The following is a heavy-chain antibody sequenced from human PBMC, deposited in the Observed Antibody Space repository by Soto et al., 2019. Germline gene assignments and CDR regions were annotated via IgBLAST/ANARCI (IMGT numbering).Heavy chain of an antibody. V-gene: IGHV3-23*01. D-gene: IGHD2-15*01. CDR3: AKDRVVVVVAATPSDY. Sequence: GGSLRLSCAASGFTFSSYAMSWVRQAPGKGLEWVSAISGSGGSTYYADSVKGRFTISRDNSKNTLYLQMNSLRAEDTAVYYCAKDRVVVVVAATPSDYWGQGTLVTVSS. CDR1: GFTFSSYA. J-gene: IGHJ4*02. CDR2: ISGSGGST.